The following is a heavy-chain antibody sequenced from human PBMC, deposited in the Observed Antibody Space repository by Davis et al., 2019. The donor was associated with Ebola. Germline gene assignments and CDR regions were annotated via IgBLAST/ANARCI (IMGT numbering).Heavy chain of an antibody. CDR3: ARGWGTGTSNWFDP. J-gene: IGHJ5*02. CDR1: GGTFSSYA. V-gene: IGHV1-69*13. CDR2: IIPIFGTA. Sequence: SVTVSCKASGGTFSSYAISWVRQAPGQGLEWMGGIIPIFGTANYAQKFQGRVTITADESTSTAYMELSSLRSEDTAVYYCARGWGTGTSNWFDPWGQGTLVTVSS. D-gene: IGHD1-1*01.